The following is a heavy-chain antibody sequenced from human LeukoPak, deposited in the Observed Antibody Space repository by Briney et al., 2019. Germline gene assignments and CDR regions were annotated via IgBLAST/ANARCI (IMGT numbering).Heavy chain of an antibody. CDR2: ISAYNGNT. D-gene: IGHD1-20*01. Sequence: GASVKVSCKASGYTFTSYGISWVRQAPGQGLEWMGWISAYNGNTNYAQKLQGRVTMTTDTSTSTAYMELRSLRSDDTAVYYCARDSGGTNSRYNWNGIPPNFDYWGQGTLVTVSS. CDR1: GYTFTSYG. CDR3: ARDSGGTNSRYNWNGIPPNFDY. V-gene: IGHV1-18*01. J-gene: IGHJ4*02.